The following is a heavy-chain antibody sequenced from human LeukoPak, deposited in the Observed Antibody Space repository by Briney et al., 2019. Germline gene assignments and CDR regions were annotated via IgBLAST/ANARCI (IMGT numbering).Heavy chain of an antibody. CDR3: AGNVLRYFDWLSFLGAFDI. Sequence: SETLSLTCTVSGGSISIYYWSWIRQPPGKGLEWIGYIYYSGSTNYNPSLKSRVTISVDTSKNQFSLKLSSVTAADTAVYYCAGNVLRYFDWLSFLGAFDIWGQGTMVTVSS. CDR1: GGSISIYY. V-gene: IGHV4-59*12. CDR2: IYYSGST. J-gene: IGHJ3*02. D-gene: IGHD3-9*01.